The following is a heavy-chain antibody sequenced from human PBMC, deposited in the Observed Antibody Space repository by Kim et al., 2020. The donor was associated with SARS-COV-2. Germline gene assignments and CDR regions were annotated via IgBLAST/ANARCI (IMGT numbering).Heavy chain of an antibody. CDR1: GGSISSSSYY. CDR2: IYYSGST. V-gene: IGHV4-39*01. Sequence: SETLSLTCTVSGGSISSSSYYWGWIRQPPGKGLEWIGSIYYSGSTYYNPSLKSRVTISVDTSKNQFSLKLSSVTAADTAVYYCAKEDYYDSSGYHWVVWGQGTLVTVSS. CDR3: AKEDYYDSSGYHWVV. D-gene: IGHD3-22*01. J-gene: IGHJ4*02.